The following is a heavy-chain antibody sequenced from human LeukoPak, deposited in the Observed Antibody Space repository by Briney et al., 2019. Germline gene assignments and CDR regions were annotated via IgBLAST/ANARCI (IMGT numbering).Heavy chain of an antibody. D-gene: IGHD3-22*01. CDR2: INPNSGGT. Sequence: ASVKVSCKASGYXFTGYYIHWVRQAPGQGHEWLGRINPNSGGTNYAQKFQGRVTVTKDTSISTGYMELSRLRSDDTAVYYCARDGVGYYDSSGYYYFQHWGQGTLVTVSS. V-gene: IGHV1-2*06. J-gene: IGHJ1*01. CDR1: GYXFTGYY. CDR3: ARDGVGYYDSSGYYYFQH.